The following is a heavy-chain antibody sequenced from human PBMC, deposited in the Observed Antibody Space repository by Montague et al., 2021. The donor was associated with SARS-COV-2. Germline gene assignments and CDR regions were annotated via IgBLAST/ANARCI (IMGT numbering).Heavy chain of an antibody. J-gene: IGHJ1*01. CDR2: ISGSGAAT. V-gene: IGHV3-21*06. Sequence: SLRLSCAASGFAFNSYGMIWIRQAPGKGLEWVSAISGSGAATHYIDSVRGRFTISRDNADSSLYLQMDNLKPEDTGTYYCARDRGRSWWYWGQGTLVTVSS. CDR3: ARDRGRSWWY. D-gene: IGHD6-13*01. CDR1: GFAFNSYG.